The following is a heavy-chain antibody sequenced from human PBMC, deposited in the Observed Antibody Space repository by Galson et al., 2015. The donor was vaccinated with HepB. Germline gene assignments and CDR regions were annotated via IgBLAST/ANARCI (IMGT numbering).Heavy chain of an antibody. CDR1: GFTFSDYY. Sequence: SLRLSCAASGFTFSDYYMSWIRQAPGKGLEWVSYISSSNSYTNYADSVKGRFTISRDNAKNSLYLQMNSLRAEDTAVYYCAKPISLPAAMIYYYYYGMDVWGQGTAVTVSS. D-gene: IGHD2-2*01. CDR3: AKPISLPAAMIYYYYYGMDV. V-gene: IGHV3-11*03. J-gene: IGHJ6*02. CDR2: ISSSNSYT.